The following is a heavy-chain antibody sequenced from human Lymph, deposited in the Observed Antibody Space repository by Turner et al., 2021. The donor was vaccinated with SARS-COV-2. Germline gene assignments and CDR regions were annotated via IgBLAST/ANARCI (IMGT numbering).Heavy chain of an antibody. CDR3: ARDLDTAGGMDV. CDR2: IYSGGTT. Sequence: EVQLVESGGGLVQPGGSLRLSCAASGLTVSSNYMSWVRQAPGKGREWGSVIYSGGTTYYADSVKGRFTISRHNSKNTLYLQMNSLRAEDTAVYYCARDLDTAGGMDVWGQGTTVTVSS. CDR1: GLTVSSNY. J-gene: IGHJ6*02. D-gene: IGHD5-18*01. V-gene: IGHV3-53*04.